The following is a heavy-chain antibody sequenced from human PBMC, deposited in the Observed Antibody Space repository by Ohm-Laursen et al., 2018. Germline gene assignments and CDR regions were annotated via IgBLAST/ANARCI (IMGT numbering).Heavy chain of an antibody. CDR3: ARAQNTMVRGVIPRPNWFDP. J-gene: IGHJ5*02. Sequence: SGTLSLTCAVSGYSISSGYYWGWIRQPPGKGLEWIGTIYHSGSTNYNPSLKSRVTISVDTSKNQFSLKLSSVTAADTAVYYCARAQNTMVRGVIPRPNWFDPWGQGTLVTVSS. V-gene: IGHV4-38-2*01. CDR1: GYSISSGYY. D-gene: IGHD3-10*01. CDR2: IYHSGST.